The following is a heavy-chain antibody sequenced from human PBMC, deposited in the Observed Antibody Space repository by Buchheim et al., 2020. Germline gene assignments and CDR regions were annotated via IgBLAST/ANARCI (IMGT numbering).Heavy chain of an antibody. J-gene: IGHJ6*02. CDR3: ARGPGDFYYYGMDV. D-gene: IGHD7-27*01. CDR2: IYYSGST. V-gene: IGHV4-59*01. CDR1: GGSISSYY. Sequence: QVQLQESGPGLVKPSETLSLTCTVSGGSISSYYWSWIRQPPGKGLEWIGYIYYSGSTNYNPSLKSRVTISVDTSKNQFSLKLGSVAAADTALYYCARGPGDFYYYGMDVWGQGTT.